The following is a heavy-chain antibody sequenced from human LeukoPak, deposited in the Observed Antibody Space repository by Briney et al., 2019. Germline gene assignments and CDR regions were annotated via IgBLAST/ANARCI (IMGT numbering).Heavy chain of an antibody. CDR1: GFTVSRNY. CDR3: AKHYQGDRYYDILTGYPYYYYYYMDV. Sequence: GGSLRLSCAASGFTVSRNYMSWVCQAPGKRLEWVSVIYSGGSTYYADSVKGRFTISRDNSKNTLYLQMNSLRAEDTAVYYCAKHYQGDRYYDILTGYPYYYYYYMDVWGKGTTVTVSS. J-gene: IGHJ6*03. V-gene: IGHV3-66*04. CDR2: IYSGGST. D-gene: IGHD3-9*01.